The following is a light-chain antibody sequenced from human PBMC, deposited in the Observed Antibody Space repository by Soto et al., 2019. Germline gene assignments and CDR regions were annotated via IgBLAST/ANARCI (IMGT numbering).Light chain of an antibody. CDR1: QSISSY. CDR2: AAS. CDR3: QPSYSTPYP. V-gene: IGKV1-39*01. J-gene: IGKJ2*01. Sequence: DIQMTQSPSSLSASVGDRVTITCRESQSISSYSTWYQQKPGKAPKLLIYAASSLQSGVPSRFSGSGSGADFTLTISSLQPEEFATYYCQPSYSTPYPFGQGTKLEIK.